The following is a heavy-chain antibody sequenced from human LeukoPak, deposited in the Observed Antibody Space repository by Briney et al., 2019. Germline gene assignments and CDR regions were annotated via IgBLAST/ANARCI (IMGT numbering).Heavy chain of an antibody. V-gene: IGHV1-69*13. J-gene: IGHJ4*02. CDR2: IIPIFGTA. CDR1: GGTFSRYA. CDR3: ARAYSGYDFFDY. D-gene: IGHD5-12*01. Sequence: SVKVSCKASGGTFSRYAISWVRQAPGQGLEWMGGIIPIFGTANYAQKFQGRVTITADESTSTAYMEVSSLRSEDTAVYYCARAYSGYDFFDYWGQGIPVTVSS.